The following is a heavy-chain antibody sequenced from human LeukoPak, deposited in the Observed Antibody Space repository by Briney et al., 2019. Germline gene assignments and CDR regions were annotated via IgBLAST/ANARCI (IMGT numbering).Heavy chain of an antibody. J-gene: IGHJ6*04. CDR1: GGTFSSYA. V-gene: IGHV1-69*06. D-gene: IGHD2-2*01. CDR2: IIPIFGTA. CDR3: ARERKARYCSSTSCYGHYYGMDV. Sequence: SVKVSCKASGGTFSSYAISWVRQAPGQGVEWMGGIIPIFGTANYAQKFQGRVTITADKSTSTAYMELSSLRSEDTAVYYCARERKARYCSSTSCYGHYYGMDVWGKGTTVTVSS.